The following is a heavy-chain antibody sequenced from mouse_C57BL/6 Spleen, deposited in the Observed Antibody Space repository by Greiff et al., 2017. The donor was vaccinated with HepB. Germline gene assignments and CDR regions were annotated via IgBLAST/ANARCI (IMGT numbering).Heavy chain of an antibody. CDR1: GFTFSDYG. V-gene: IGHV5-17*01. Sequence: EVKLMESGGGLVKPGGSLKLSCAASGFTFSDYGMHWARQAPEKGLEWVAYISSGSSTIYYADTVKGRFTISRDNAKNTLFLQMTSLRSEDTAMYYCARNDGSSYVWFAYWGQGTLVTVSA. CDR2: ISSGSSTI. CDR3: ARNDGSSYVWFAY. J-gene: IGHJ3*01. D-gene: IGHD1-1*01.